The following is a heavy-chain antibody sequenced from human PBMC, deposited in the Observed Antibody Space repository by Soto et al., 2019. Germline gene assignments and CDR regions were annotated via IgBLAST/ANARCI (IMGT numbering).Heavy chain of an antibody. CDR3: AGGYGYSGALDY. D-gene: IGHD5-12*01. J-gene: IGHJ4*02. CDR2: IIPIFSTA. CDR1: GGTFGSYS. Sequence: QVQLVQSGAEVKRPASSVKVACKASGGTFGSYSIAWVRQAPGQGLEWMGYIIPIFSTANYAQKFQGRVTISADRSTSTTYMELISLTSEDTVVYYCAGGYGYSGALDYWGQGTQVTVSS. V-gene: IGHV1-69*06.